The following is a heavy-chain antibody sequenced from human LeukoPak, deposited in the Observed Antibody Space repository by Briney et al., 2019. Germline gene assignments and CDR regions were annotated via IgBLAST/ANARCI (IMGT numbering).Heavy chain of an antibody. Sequence: ASVKVSCEASGYTFTSYGISWVRQAPGQGLEWMGWISAYNGNTNYAQKLQGRVTMTTDTSTSTAYMELRSLRSDDTAVYYCARRDYVWGPHTFDIWGQGTMVTVSS. CDR2: ISAYNGNT. V-gene: IGHV1-18*01. CDR3: ARRDYVWGPHTFDI. D-gene: IGHD3-16*01. CDR1: GYTFTSYG. J-gene: IGHJ3*02.